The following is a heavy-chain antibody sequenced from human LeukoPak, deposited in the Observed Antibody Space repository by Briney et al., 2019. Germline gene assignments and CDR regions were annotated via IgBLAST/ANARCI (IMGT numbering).Heavy chain of an antibody. D-gene: IGHD1-14*01. CDR3: ARESTLTGGYYFDY. CDR1: GFTFSHYG. CDR2: IWYDGSQK. Sequence: GGSLRLSCAASGFTFSHYGMHWVRQAPGKGLEWVALIWYDGSQKYYADSVKGRFTISRDNAKNSLYLQMNSLRADDTAVYYCARESTLTGGYYFDYWGQGTLVTVSS. J-gene: IGHJ4*02. V-gene: IGHV3-33*01.